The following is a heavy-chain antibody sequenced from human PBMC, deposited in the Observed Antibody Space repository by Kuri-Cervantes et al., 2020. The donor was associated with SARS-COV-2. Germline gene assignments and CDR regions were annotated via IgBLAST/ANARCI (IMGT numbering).Heavy chain of an antibody. CDR3: ARDRGELLWFGELLRNYYYYYYMDV. J-gene: IGHJ6*03. D-gene: IGHD3-10*01. Sequence: ASVKVSCKASGYTFTSYGISWVRQAPGQGLEWMGWISAYNGNTNYAQKLQGRVTMTTDTSTSTVYMELSSLRSEDTAVYYCARDRGELLWFGELLRNYYYYYYMDVWGKGTTVTVSS. CDR1: GYTFTSYG. CDR2: ISAYNGNT. V-gene: IGHV1-18*01.